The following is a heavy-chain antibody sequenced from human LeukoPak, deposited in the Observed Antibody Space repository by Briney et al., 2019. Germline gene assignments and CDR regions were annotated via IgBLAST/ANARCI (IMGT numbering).Heavy chain of an antibody. Sequence: SQTLSLTCTVSGGSISSGDYYWSWIRQPPGKGLEWIGYIYYSGSTYYNPSLKSRVTISVDTSKNQFSLKLSSVTAADTAVYHCARASSSRLPEAPLPDFDYWGQGTLVTVSS. J-gene: IGHJ4*02. D-gene: IGHD6-6*01. CDR2: IYYSGST. V-gene: IGHV4-30-4*01. CDR3: ARASSSRLPEAPLPDFDY. CDR1: GGSISSGDYY.